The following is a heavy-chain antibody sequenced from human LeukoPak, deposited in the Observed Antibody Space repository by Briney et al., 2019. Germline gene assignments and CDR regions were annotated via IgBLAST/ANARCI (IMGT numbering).Heavy chain of an antibody. CDR1: GYTFTGYY. CDR3: ARDLYGGTSATFDY. Sequence: ASVKVSCKASGYTFTGYYIHWVRQAPGQGLEWMGWINPNSGGTNYAQKFQGRVTMTSDTSIRTAYMELSRLRSDDTAVYYCARDLYGGTSATFDYWGQGTLVTVSS. J-gene: IGHJ4*02. D-gene: IGHD4-23*01. CDR2: INPNSGGT. V-gene: IGHV1-2*02.